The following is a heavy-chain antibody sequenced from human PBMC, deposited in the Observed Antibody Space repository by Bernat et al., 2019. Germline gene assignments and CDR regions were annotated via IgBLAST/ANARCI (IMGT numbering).Heavy chain of an antibody. CDR3: ASSYDSSGYLHYYYYGMDV. CDR1: GFTFSSYA. V-gene: IGHV3-23*01. J-gene: IGHJ6*02. D-gene: IGHD3-22*01. Sequence: EVQLLESGGGLVQSGGSLRLSCAVSGFTFSSYAMSWVRQAPGKGLEWVSVISGNGGSTYYADSVKGRFTISRDNSKNTLYLQMNSLRAEDTAVYYCASSYDSSGYLHYYYYGMDVWGQGTTVTVSS. CDR2: ISGNGGST.